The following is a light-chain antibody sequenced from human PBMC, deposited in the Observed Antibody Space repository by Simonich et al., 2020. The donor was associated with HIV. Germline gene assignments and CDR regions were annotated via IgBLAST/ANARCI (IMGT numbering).Light chain of an antibody. Sequence: QLVLTQSPSASASLGGSVKLTCTLSSGHSSYAIAWHQQQPKKGPRYMMKLNSDGSHSKGDGIPDRFSGSSSGAERYLTISSLQSEDEADYYCQTWGTGIRVFGGGTKLTVL. J-gene: IGLJ3*02. CDR2: LNSDGSH. CDR1: SGHSSYA. CDR3: QTWGTGIRV. V-gene: IGLV4-69*01.